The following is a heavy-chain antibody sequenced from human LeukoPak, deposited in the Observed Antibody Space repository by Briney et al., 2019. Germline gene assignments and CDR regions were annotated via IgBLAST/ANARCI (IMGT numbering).Heavy chain of an antibody. D-gene: IGHD3-9*01. CDR3: ASGIRYYYYYYMDV. CDR1: GFTFDDYG. CDR2: IHWNGDTT. J-gene: IGHJ6*03. Sequence: GGSLRLSCTASGFTFDDYGMNWVRQAPGKGLEWISGIHWNGDTTNYAASVEGRFTISRDNAKNSLYLQMNSLRAEDTALYHCASGIRYYYYYYMDVWGKGTTVTVSS. V-gene: IGHV3-20*01.